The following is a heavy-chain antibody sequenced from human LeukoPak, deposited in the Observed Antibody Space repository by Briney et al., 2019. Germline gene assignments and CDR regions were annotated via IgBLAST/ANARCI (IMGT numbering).Heavy chain of an antibody. CDR1: GGSFSGYY. Sequence: SETLSLTCAVYGGSFSGYYWSWIRQPPGKGLEWIGEINHSGGTNYNPSLKSRVTIPVDTSKNQFSLKLSSVTAADTAVYYCARSKDILTGYCFDYWGQGTLVTVSS. J-gene: IGHJ4*02. V-gene: IGHV4-34*01. CDR2: INHSGGT. D-gene: IGHD3-9*01. CDR3: ARSKDILTGYCFDY.